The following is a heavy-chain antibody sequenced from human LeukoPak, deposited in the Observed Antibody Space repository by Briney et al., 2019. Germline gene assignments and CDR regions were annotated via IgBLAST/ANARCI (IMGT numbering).Heavy chain of an antibody. CDR1: GSTFSSYS. D-gene: IGHD3-22*01. J-gene: IGHJ4*02. Sequence: PGGSLRLSCAASGSTFSSYSMNWVRQAPGKGLEWVSSISTGSSYIYYADSVKGRFTISRDNAENSLYLQMNSLRAEDTAVYYCARETYYYDSSGYYHFDYWGQGTLVTVSS. CDR3: ARETYYYDSSGYYHFDY. V-gene: IGHV3-21*01. CDR2: ISTGSSYI.